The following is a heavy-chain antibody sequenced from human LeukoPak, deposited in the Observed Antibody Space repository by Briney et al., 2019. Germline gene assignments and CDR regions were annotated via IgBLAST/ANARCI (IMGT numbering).Heavy chain of an antibody. D-gene: IGHD1-26*01. CDR2: ISYDGSNK. CDR3: AKDQWELLAFDI. Sequence: PGGSLRLSCAASGFTFSSYGMHWVRKAPGKGLEWVAVISYDGSNKYYADSVKGRFTISRDNSKNTLYLQMNSLRAEDTAVYYCAKDQWELLAFDIWGQGTMVTVSS. V-gene: IGHV3-30*18. CDR1: GFTFSSYG. J-gene: IGHJ3*02.